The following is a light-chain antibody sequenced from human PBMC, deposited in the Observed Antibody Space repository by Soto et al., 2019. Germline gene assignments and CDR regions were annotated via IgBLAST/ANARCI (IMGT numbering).Light chain of an antibody. J-gene: IGLJ1*01. CDR1: SSDVGGYDY. V-gene: IGLV2-14*01. Sequence: QCVLTQPASLSGSPGQSIAISCTGTSSDVGGYDYVSWYQQQPDKAPKLMIYEVTKRPSGVSNRFSGSKSGNTASLTISGLQAEDEADYYCSSHTSGSTRVFGTGTKVTVL. CDR3: SSHTSGSTRV. CDR2: EVT.